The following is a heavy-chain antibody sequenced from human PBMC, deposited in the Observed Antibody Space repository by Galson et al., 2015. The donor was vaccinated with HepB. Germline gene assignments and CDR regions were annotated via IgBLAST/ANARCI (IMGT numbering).Heavy chain of an antibody. D-gene: IGHD2/OR15-2a*01. V-gene: IGHV3-15*07. Sequence: SLRLSCAGSGFTFSNAWMNWVRQAPGKGLEWVGRIKSKTNGGTTDYAAPVKGRFTISRDDSKNTLYLQMNSLKTEDTAVYYCTTGGEIYFSDYWGQGTLVTLSS. CDR2: IKSKTNGGTT. CDR3: TTGGEIYFSDY. CDR1: GFTFSNAW. J-gene: IGHJ4*02.